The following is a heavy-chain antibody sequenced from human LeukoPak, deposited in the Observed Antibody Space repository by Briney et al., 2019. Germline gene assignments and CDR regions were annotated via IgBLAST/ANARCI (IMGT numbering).Heavy chain of an antibody. Sequence: ASVKVSCKASGCTFTGYYMHWVRQAPGQGLEWMGWINPNSGGTNYAQKFQGWVTMTRDTSISTAYMELSRLRSDDTAVYYCARSRWLQENWFDPWGQGTLVTVSS. CDR1: GCTFTGYY. CDR2: INPNSGGT. V-gene: IGHV1-2*04. J-gene: IGHJ5*02. CDR3: ARSRWLQENWFDP. D-gene: IGHD5-24*01.